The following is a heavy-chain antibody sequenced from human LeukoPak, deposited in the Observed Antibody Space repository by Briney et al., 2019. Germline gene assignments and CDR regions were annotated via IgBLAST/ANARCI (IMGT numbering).Heavy chain of an antibody. CDR1: GSTFSSYA. D-gene: IGHD6-13*01. V-gene: IGHV3-23*01. CDR3: AKGSSNWRDYYYFDY. CDR2: ISDSGGST. J-gene: IGHJ4*02. Sequence: GGSLRLSCAASGSTFSSYAVSWVRQAPGKGLAWVSAISDSGGSTQYADSVKGRFIISRDNSKNTLYLQMNSLRVEDTAVYYCAKGSSNWRDYYYFDYWGQGTLVTVSS.